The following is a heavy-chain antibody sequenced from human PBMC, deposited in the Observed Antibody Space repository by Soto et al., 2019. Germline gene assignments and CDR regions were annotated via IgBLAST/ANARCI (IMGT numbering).Heavy chain of an antibody. J-gene: IGHJ5*02. D-gene: IGHD3-22*01. Sequence: SVKVSCKASGGTFSSYAISWVRQAPGQGLEWMGGIIPIFGTANYAQKFQGRVTITADESTSTAYMELSSLRSEDTAVYYCERGGEGSGYNWFDPWGQGTLVTVSS. CDR1: GGTFSSYA. CDR3: ERGGEGSGYNWFDP. V-gene: IGHV1-69*13. CDR2: IIPIFGTA.